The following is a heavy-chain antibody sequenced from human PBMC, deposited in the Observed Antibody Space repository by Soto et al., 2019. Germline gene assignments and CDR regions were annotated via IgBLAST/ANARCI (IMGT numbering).Heavy chain of an antibody. Sequence: QVQLVQSGAEVKKPGASVKVSCKASGYTFTSYGISWVRQAPGQGLEWMGWISAYNGNTNYAQQLQGRVTMTTDTSTSTAYMELRSLRADDTAVYYCARESDYMWGSDRPGSVDYWGQGTLVTVSS. V-gene: IGHV1-18*01. D-gene: IGHD3-16*02. CDR1: GYTFTSYG. J-gene: IGHJ4*02. CDR2: ISAYNGNT. CDR3: ARESDYMWGSDRPGSVDY.